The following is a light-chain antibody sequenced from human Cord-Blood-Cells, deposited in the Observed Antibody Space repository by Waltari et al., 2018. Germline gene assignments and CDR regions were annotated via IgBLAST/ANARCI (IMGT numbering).Light chain of an antibody. CDR2: DVS. Sequence: QSALTQPASVSGSPGQSITISCTGTSSAVGGYNYVSWYQQHPGKAPKLMIYDVSNRPSGVSNRFSGSKSGNTASLTFSGLQAEDEADYYCSSYTSSSTYVFGPGPKVTVL. CDR3: SSYTSSSTYV. CDR1: SSAVGGYNY. V-gene: IGLV2-14*03. J-gene: IGLJ1*01.